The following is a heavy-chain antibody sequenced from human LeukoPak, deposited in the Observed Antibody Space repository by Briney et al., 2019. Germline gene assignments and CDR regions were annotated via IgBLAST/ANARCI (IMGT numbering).Heavy chain of an antibody. CDR1: GFTFSNYA. CDR2: ISASGDKT. D-gene: IGHD4-17*01. J-gene: IGHJ5*01. V-gene: IGHV3-23*01. Sequence: GGSLKLSCATSGFTFSNYAMNWVRQAPGKGLEWVSGISASGDKTYYADSVKGRFTISRDKSNNALYLQMNNLRAEDTALYYCAKDPNGDYVGGYWFDPWGQGALVTVSS. CDR3: AKDPNGDYVGGYWFDP.